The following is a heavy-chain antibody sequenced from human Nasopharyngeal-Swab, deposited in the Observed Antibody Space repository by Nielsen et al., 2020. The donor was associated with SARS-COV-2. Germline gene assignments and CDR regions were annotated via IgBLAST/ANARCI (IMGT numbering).Heavy chain of an antibody. J-gene: IGHJ6*02. Sequence: SQTLSLTCAISGDSVSSNSAAWNWIRQSPSRGLEWLGRTYYRSKWHNDYAVSVKSRITINPDTSKNQFSQQLNSVTPEDTAVYYCARAQDLWLPGVGDYYYYYYGMDVWGQGTTVTVSS. CDR2: TYYRSKWHN. CDR1: GDSVSSNSAA. CDR3: ARAQDLWLPGVGDYYYYYYGMDV. D-gene: IGHD3-16*01. V-gene: IGHV6-1*01.